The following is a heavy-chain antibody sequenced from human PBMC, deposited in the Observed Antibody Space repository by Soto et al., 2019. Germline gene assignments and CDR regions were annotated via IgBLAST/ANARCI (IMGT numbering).Heavy chain of an antibody. CDR1: GFTFDDYA. J-gene: IGHJ4*02. CDR2: ISWNSGSM. D-gene: IGHD1-26*01. CDR3: AKDMASIVGATTLDY. Sequence: EVQLVESGGGLVQPGRSLRLSCAASGFTFDDYAMHWVRQAPGKGLEWVSGISWNSGSMGYADSVKGRFTISRDNAKNSLYLQMNSLRAEDTALYYCAKDMASIVGATTLDYWGQGTLVTVSS. V-gene: IGHV3-9*01.